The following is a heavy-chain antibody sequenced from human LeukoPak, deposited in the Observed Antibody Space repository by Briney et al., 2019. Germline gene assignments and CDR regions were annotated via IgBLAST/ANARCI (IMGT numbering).Heavy chain of an antibody. D-gene: IGHD6-13*01. Sequence: SETLSLTCTVSGGSISSHYWSWLRQPPGKGLEWIGYIYYSGSTNYTPSLKSRVTISVDTSKNQFSLKLSSVTAADTAVYYCARLTYSRDYWGQGTLVTVSS. CDR1: GGSISSHY. J-gene: IGHJ4*02. V-gene: IGHV4-59*08. CDR3: ARLTYSRDY. CDR2: IYYSGST.